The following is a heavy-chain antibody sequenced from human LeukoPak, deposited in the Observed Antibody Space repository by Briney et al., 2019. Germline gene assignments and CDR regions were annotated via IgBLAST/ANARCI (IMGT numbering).Heavy chain of an antibody. D-gene: IGHD6-6*01. Sequence: GGSLRLSCAASGFTFSDYWMHWVRQAPGKGLEWVSRIYSDESSTYYADSVKGRFTISRDNSKNTLYLQMNSLRAEDTAVYYCAKDLAGRMYTSSPGGFGYWGQGTLVTVSS. CDR2: IYSDESST. V-gene: IGHV3-74*01. CDR1: GFTFSDYW. CDR3: AKDLAGRMYTSSPGGFGY. J-gene: IGHJ4*02.